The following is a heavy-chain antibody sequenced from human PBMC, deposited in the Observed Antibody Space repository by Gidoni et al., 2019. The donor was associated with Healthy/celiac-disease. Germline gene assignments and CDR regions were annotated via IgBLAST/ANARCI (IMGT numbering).Heavy chain of an antibody. J-gene: IGHJ6*02. Sequence: EVQLVQSGAEVKKPGESLKISCKGSGYSFTSYWIGWVRQMPGKGLEWMGIIYPGDSDTRYSPSFQGQVTISADKSISTAYLQWSSLKASDTAMYYCARLIAVAGTFYYYGMDVWGQGTTVTVSS. CDR2: IYPGDSDT. V-gene: IGHV5-51*03. CDR3: ARLIAVAGTFYYYGMDV. D-gene: IGHD6-19*01. CDR1: GYSFTSYW.